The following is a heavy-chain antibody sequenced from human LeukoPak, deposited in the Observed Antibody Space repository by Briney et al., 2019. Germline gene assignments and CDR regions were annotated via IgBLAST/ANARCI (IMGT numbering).Heavy chain of an antibody. CDR1: GFTVSDTY. Sequence: PGGSLRLSCVASGFTVSDTYMSWVSQAPGKGLECVSVFWIDETTHHADSVKGRFTISRDSSKNTLYLQMNSLRPEDTAVYYCARKYGDYWGQGTLVTVSS. CDR3: ARKYGDY. J-gene: IGHJ4*02. D-gene: IGHD4-17*01. V-gene: IGHV3-66*02. CDR2: FWIDETT.